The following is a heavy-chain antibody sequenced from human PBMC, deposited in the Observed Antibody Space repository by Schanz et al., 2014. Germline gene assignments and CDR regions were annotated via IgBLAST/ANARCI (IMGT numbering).Heavy chain of an antibody. CDR3: AKDHPSSGWPAFDV. CDR1: GFNISTYG. Sequence: QVQLVESGGGVVQPGRSLRLSCAASGFNISTYGMNWVRQAPGRGLEWVSGITRQGTTYYADFVKGRFSISRTLSSNTLYLQINSLRADDSAIYYCAKDHPSSGWPAFDVWGQGTQVTVSS. CDR2: ITRQGTT. D-gene: IGHD6-19*01. V-gene: IGHV3-NL1*01. J-gene: IGHJ4*02.